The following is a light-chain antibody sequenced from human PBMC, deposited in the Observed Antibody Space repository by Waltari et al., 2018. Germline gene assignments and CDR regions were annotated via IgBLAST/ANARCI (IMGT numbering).Light chain of an antibody. CDR3: CSYAGSHNWV. J-gene: IGLJ3*02. CDR1: SSDVGGYNF. Sequence: QSALTQPPSASGSPGQSVTISCTGTSSDVGGYNFVSWYQQYAGKAPNLLIYEVSKRPSGVPDRFSGSKSGNTASLTVSGLQAEDEADYYCCSYAGSHNWVFGGGTKLTVL. CDR2: EVS. V-gene: IGLV2-8*01.